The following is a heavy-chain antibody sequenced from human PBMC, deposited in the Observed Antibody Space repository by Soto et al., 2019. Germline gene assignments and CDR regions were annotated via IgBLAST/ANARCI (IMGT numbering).Heavy chain of an antibody. CDR3: AREYTAWPLAYGLDV. V-gene: IGHV3-21*01. CDR2: ISSRSDI. Sequence: GGSLRLSCVGSGFTFSTYSINWVRQAPGKGLEWVSSISSRSDIYYADSVKGRFTISRDNAKNSVPLQMNSLRAEDTAVYYCAREYTAWPLAYGLDVWGQGTTVTVSS. CDR1: GFTFSTYS. D-gene: IGHD2-2*02. J-gene: IGHJ6*02.